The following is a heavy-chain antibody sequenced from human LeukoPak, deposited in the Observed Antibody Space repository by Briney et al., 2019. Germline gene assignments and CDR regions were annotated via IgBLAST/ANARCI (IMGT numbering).Heavy chain of an antibody. CDR2: ISYDGSNK. CDR3: ARAKLYYYGSGPMDV. V-gene: IGHV3-30*04. CDR1: GFTFSSYA. J-gene: IGHJ6*04. Sequence: GRSLRLSCAASGFTFSSYAMHWVRQAPGKGLEWVAVISYDGSNKYYADSVKGRFTISRDNSKNTLYLQMNSLRAEDTAVYYCARAKLYYYGSGPMDVWGKGTTVTVPS. D-gene: IGHD3-10*01.